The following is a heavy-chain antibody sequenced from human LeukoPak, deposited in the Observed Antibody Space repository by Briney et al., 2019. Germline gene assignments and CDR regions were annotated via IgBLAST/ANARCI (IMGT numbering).Heavy chain of an antibody. CDR1: GFIFTTYA. CDR2: ISSSGSDT. V-gene: IGHV3-23*01. D-gene: IGHD6-19*01. Sequence: PGGSLRLSCAASGFIFTTYALSWVRQAPGGGLQWVSAISSSGSDTYYTDSVKGRFTISRDNSKKTLYLQLSSLRAEDAAVYYCAKTTVSNGWYYFDYWGQGTLVTVSS. CDR3: AKTTVSNGWYYFDY. J-gene: IGHJ4*02.